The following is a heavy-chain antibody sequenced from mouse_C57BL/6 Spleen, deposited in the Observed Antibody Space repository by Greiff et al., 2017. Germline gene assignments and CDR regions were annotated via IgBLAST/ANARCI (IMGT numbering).Heavy chain of an antibody. CDR3: ARIEATVVNY. CDR1: GYAFSSSW. J-gene: IGHJ2*01. V-gene: IGHV1-82*01. D-gene: IGHD1-1*01. CDR2: IYPGDGDT. Sequence: VQLQQSGPELVKPGASVKISCKASGYAFSSSWMNWVKQRPGKGLEWIGRIYPGDGDTNYNGKFKGKATLTADKSSSTAYMQPSSLTSEDSAVYFCARIEATVVNYWGQGTTLTVSS.